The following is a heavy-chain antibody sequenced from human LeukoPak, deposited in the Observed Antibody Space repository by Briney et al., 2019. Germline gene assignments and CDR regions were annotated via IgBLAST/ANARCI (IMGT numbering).Heavy chain of an antibody. CDR1: GFTFSNYW. CDR3: ARDRREIKLWPREYYYYYMDV. D-gene: IGHD5-18*01. J-gene: IGHJ6*03. Sequence: GGSLRLSCAASGFTFSNYWMTWVRQAPGKGLEWVANIKQDGSEKYYVDSVKGRFTISRDNAKNSLNLQMNSLRAEDTAVYYCARDRREIKLWPREYYYYYMDVWGKGTTVTISS. CDR2: IKQDGSEK. V-gene: IGHV3-7*01.